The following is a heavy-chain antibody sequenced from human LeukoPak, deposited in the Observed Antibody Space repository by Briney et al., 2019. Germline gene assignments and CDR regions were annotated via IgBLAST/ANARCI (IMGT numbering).Heavy chain of an antibody. Sequence: GGSLRLSCAASGFTFSSYSMNWVRQAPGKGLEWVSSISSSSSYIYYADSVKGRFTISRDNSKNTLHLQMNSLRAEGTAVYYCARDQYSYAHAAHWGQGTLVTVSS. CDR3: ARDQYSYAHAAH. D-gene: IGHD5-18*01. J-gene: IGHJ4*02. CDR1: GFTFSSYS. V-gene: IGHV3-21*01. CDR2: ISSSSSYI.